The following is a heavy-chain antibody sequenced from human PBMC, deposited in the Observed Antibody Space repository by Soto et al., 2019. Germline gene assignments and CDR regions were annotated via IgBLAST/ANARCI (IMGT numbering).Heavy chain of an antibody. CDR2: IPSRGRP. CDR1: GASVAGGSYY. Sequence: SETLSLTCSVSGASVAGGSYYWSWVRQPPGKGLEWIGYIPSRGRPFYNPSLTSRGTISADTSKNQLSLQLTSVTDADTAVYYCARDTYSGYDFGLWGHGTLVTVS. CDR3: ARDTYSGYDFGL. J-gene: IGHJ4*01. V-gene: IGHV4-30-4*01. D-gene: IGHD5-12*01.